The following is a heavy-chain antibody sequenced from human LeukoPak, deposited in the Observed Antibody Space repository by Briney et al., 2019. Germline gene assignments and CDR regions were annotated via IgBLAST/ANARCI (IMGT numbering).Heavy chain of an antibody. CDR1: GGSISSYY. V-gene: IGHV4-4*07. Sequence: SETLSLTCTVSGGSISSYYWSWIRQPAGKGLEWIGRIYTSGSTNYNPSLKSRVTMSVDTSKNQFSLKLSSVTAADTAVYYCARDLPAKYDSSGYWSAHYYFDYWGQGTLVTVSS. D-gene: IGHD3-22*01. CDR3: ARDLPAKYDSSGYWSAHYYFDY. J-gene: IGHJ4*02. CDR2: IYTSGST.